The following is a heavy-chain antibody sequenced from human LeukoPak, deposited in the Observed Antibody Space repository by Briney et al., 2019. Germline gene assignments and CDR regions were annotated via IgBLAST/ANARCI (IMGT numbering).Heavy chain of an antibody. CDR2: IYYSGST. V-gene: IGHV4-39*07. Sequence: SETLSLTCTVSGGSISSSSYYWGWIRQPPGKGLEWIGSIYYSGSTYYNPSLKSRVTISVDTSKNQFSLKLSSVTAADTAVYYCARVYSSSWPPYYYYYMDVWGKGTTVTVSS. D-gene: IGHD6-13*01. J-gene: IGHJ6*03. CDR3: ARVYSSSWPPYYYYYMDV. CDR1: GGSISSSSYY.